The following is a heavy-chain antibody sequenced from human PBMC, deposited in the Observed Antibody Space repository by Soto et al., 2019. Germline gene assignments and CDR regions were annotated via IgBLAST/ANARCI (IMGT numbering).Heavy chain of an antibody. J-gene: IGHJ4*02. CDR2: IYYSGST. CDR3: ARRGGYFDDPPHY. Sequence: QLQLQESGPGLVKPSETLSLTCSVSGGSSSSTGYYWGWIRQPPGKGLEWIGSIYYSGSTYYNPSLKSRVTISVDTSKNQFSLKLTSVTAADTAVYYCARRGGYFDDPPHYWGQGTLVTVSS. D-gene: IGHD3-9*01. V-gene: IGHV4-39*01. CDR1: GGSSSSTGYY.